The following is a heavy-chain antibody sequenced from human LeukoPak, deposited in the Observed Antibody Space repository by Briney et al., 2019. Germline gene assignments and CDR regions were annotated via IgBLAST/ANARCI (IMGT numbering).Heavy chain of an antibody. D-gene: IGHD1-1*01. Sequence: ASVKVSCKASGYTFTSYAMHWVRQAPGQRLEWMGWINAGNGNTKYSQKFQGRVTITWDTSASTAYMELSSLRSEDTAVYYCARLAERRFTTKNAFDIWGQGTMVTVSS. CDR2: INAGNGNT. V-gene: IGHV1-3*01. J-gene: IGHJ3*02. CDR3: ARLAERRFTTKNAFDI. CDR1: GYTFTSYA.